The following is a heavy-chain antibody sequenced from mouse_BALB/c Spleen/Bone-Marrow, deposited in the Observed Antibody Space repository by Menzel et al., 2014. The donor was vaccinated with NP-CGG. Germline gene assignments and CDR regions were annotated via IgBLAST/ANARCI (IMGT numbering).Heavy chain of an antibody. CDR2: IDPANGNA. J-gene: IGHJ4*01. V-gene: IGHV14-3*02. CDR1: GFNIKDTY. Sequence: EVQLQESGAELVKPGASVNLSCTASGFNIKDTYMHWVKRRPEQGLEWIGWIDPANGNAKYDPNFQDKATITADTSSNTSYLHLSSLTSEDTAVYYCTSGDPLYAMGYWGQGTSVTVSS. CDR3: TSGDPLYAMGY.